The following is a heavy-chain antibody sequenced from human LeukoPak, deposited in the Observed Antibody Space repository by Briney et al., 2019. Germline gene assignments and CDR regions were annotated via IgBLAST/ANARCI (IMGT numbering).Heavy chain of an antibody. CDR3: ARDESGYYDCWSGPLYYYGMDV. V-gene: IGHV1-46*01. J-gene: IGHJ6*02. Sequence: ASVKVSCKASGYTFTSYDINWVRQAPGQGLEWMGIINPSGGSTSYAQKFQGRVTMTRDTSTSTVYMELSSLRSEDTAVYYCARDESGYYDCWSGPLYYYGMDVWGQGTTVPVSS. CDR2: INPSGGST. CDR1: GYTFTSYD. D-gene: IGHD3-3*01.